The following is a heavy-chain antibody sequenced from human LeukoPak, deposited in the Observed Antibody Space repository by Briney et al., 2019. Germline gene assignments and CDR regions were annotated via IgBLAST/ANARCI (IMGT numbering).Heavy chain of an antibody. CDR2: VDPEDGET. D-gene: IGHD3-22*01. J-gene: IGHJ4*02. CDR1: GYTFTDYY. Sequence: AASVKVSCKASGYTFTDYYMHWVQQAPGKGLEWMGLVDPEDGETIHAEKFQGRVTITADTSTDTAYMELSSLRSEDTAVYYCATAYDSSGYYKYFDYWGQGTLVTVSS. CDR3: ATAYDSSGYYKYFDY. V-gene: IGHV1-69-2*01.